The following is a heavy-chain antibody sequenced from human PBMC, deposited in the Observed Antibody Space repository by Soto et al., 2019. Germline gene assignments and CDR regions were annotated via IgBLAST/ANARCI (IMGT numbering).Heavy chain of an antibody. CDR1: GGSISSGDYY. J-gene: IGHJ4*02. CDR3: ARDQRRPHEYYFDY. Sequence: PSETLSLTCTVSGGSISSGDYYWSWIRQLPGKDLEWIAYIYYNGNTYYTPSLKSRATISLDTSRNQFFLNLNSVTAADTAVYYCARDQRRPHEYYFDYWGQGTLVTVSS. V-gene: IGHV4-31*03. CDR2: IYYNGNT.